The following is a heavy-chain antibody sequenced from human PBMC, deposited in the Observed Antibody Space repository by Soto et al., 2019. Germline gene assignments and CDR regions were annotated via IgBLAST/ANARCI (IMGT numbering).Heavy chain of an antibody. CDR2: IYPGDSDT. D-gene: IGHD3-3*01. J-gene: IGHJ4*02. CDR3: ARLESYYDFWSGPDY. CDR1: GYSFTSYW. Sequence: GESLKISCKGSGYSFTSYWIGWVRQMPGKGPEWMGIIYPGDSDTRYSPSFQGQVTISADKSISTAYLQWSSLKASDTAMYYCARLESYYDFWSGPDYWGQGTLVTVSS. V-gene: IGHV5-51*01.